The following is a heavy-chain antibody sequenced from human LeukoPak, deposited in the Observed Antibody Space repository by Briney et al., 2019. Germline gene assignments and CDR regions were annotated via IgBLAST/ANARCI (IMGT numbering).Heavy chain of an antibody. CDR3: ANTPFLGGAVAGNYYYYGMDV. CDR1: GGTFSSYA. J-gene: IGHJ6*02. Sequence: ASVKVPCKASGGTFSSYAISWVRQAPGQGLEWMGGIIPIFGTANYAQKFQGRVTITADESTSTAYMELSSLRSEDTAVYYCANTPFLGGAVAGNYYYYGMDVWGQGTTVTVSS. V-gene: IGHV1-69*01. D-gene: IGHD6-19*01. CDR2: IIPIFGTA.